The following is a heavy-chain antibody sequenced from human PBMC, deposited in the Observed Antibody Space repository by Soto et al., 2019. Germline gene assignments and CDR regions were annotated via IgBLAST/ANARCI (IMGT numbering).Heavy chain of an antibody. J-gene: IGHJ4*02. D-gene: IGHD1-26*01. CDR2: VSATAGTT. CDR3: AKDRLAGGFDD. V-gene: IGHV3-23*01. Sequence: GGSLRLSCAASGFTFSNYAMSWVRQAPGKGLEWVSLVSATAGTTYYTDSVKGRFTISRDNSRNTVYLQMNSLRADDTAVYEFAKDRLAGGFDDWGQATLVTVAS. CDR1: GFTFSNYA.